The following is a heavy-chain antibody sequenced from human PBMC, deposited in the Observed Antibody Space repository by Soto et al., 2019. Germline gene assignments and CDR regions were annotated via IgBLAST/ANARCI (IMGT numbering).Heavy chain of an antibody. CDR2: INHSGST. D-gene: IGHD3-22*01. CDR3: AREDSSGYINWFDP. CDR1: GGSFSGYY. V-gene: IGHV4-34*01. Sequence: SETLSLTCAVYGGSFSGYYWSWIRQPPGKGLEWIGEINHSGSTNYNPSLKSRVTISVDTSKNQFSLKLSSVTAADTAVYYCAREDSSGYINWFDPWGQGTLVTVSS. J-gene: IGHJ5*02.